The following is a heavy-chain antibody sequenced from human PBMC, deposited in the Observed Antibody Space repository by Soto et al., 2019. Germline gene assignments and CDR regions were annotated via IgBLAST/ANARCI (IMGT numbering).Heavy chain of an antibody. CDR2: INSGNGYT. CDR1: GYTFSSYP. CDR3: ARDRGGYCSGGSCSEAWFDP. J-gene: IGHJ5*02. D-gene: IGHD2-15*01. Sequence: QVHLVQSGAEEKRPGASVKISCKASGYTFSSYPIHWVRQAPGHRLEWMGWINSGNGYTKYSQKFQARVSITRDTSASTAYMQLSSLRSEDTAVYYCARDRGGYCSGGSCSEAWFDPWGQGTLVTVSS. V-gene: IGHV1-3*05.